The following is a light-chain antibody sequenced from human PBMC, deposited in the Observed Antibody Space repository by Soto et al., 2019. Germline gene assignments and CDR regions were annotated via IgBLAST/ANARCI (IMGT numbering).Light chain of an antibody. CDR1: QSVSRN. CDR3: QQPDNWPQT. CDR2: DAS. Sequence: EVVLTQSPATLSLSPGERANISCRTSQSVSRNLAWYQQKSGQAPRLLIYDASNRANGIPTRFSGSGSGTDFTLTISNLEPADFAVYYCQQPDNWPQTFCEGTKVEIK. V-gene: IGKV3-11*01. J-gene: IGKJ1*01.